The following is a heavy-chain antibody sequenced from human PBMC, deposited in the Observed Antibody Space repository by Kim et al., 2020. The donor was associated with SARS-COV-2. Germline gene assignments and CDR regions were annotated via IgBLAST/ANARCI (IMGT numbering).Heavy chain of an antibody. CDR1: GYTFTSYY. CDR3: AGVRKEYYDILTGYYSPLGYYGMDV. D-gene: IGHD3-9*01. Sequence: ASVKVSCKASGYTFTSYYMHWVRQAPGQGLEWMGIINPSGGSTSYAQKFQGRVTMTRDTSTSTVYMELSSLRSEDTAVYYCAGVRKEYYDILTGYYSPLGYYGMDVWGQGTTVTVSS. V-gene: IGHV1-46*01. CDR2: INPSGGST. J-gene: IGHJ6*02.